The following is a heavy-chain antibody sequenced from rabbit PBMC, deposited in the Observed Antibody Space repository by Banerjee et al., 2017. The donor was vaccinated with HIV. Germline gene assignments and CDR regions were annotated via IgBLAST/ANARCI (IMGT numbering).Heavy chain of an antibody. CDR1: GIDFSSYYY. Sequence: QEQLEESGGDLVKPGGSLTLTCTASGIDFSSYYYMRWVRQAPGKGLELIACIYTSSGSTWYASWVNGRFTISRSTSLNTVDLKMTSLTAADTATYFCATRYAGYGYATEYYFNLRGPGTLVTVS. CDR2: IYTSSGST. J-gene: IGHJ4*01. D-gene: IGHD6-1*01. V-gene: IGHV1S43*01. CDR3: ATRYAGYGYATEYYFNL.